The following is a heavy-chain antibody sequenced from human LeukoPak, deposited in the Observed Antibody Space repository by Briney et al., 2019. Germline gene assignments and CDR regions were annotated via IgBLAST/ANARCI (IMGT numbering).Heavy chain of an antibody. D-gene: IGHD2-2*01. J-gene: IGHJ4*02. CDR1: GYTFTSHA. Sequence: SSVKVSCKASGYTFTSHAMNWVRQAPGQGLEWMGWINTNTGNPTYAQGFTGRFVFSLDTSVSTAYLQISSLKAEDTAVYYCARGYCSSTSCYFFDYWGQGTLVTVSS. V-gene: IGHV7-4-1*02. CDR2: INTNTGNP. CDR3: ARGYCSSTSCYFFDY.